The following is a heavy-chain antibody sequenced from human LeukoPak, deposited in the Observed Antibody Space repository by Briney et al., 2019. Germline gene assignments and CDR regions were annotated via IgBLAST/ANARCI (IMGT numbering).Heavy chain of an antibody. V-gene: IGHV4-34*01. J-gene: IGHJ4*02. Sequence: SETLSLTCAVYGGSFSGYYWSWIRQPTGKGLEWIGEINHSGSTNYNPSLKSRVTISVDTSKNQCALKLSSVAAADTAVYYCARWVTGLDYWRQETLVSVFS. CDR1: GGSFSGYY. D-gene: IGHD2-21*02. CDR2: INHSGST. CDR3: ARWVTGLDY.